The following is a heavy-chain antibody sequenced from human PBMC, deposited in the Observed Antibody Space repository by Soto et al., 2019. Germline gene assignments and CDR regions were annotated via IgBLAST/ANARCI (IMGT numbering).Heavy chain of an antibody. CDR1: GGSISSSNW. CDR2: IYHSGST. J-gene: IGHJ5*02. Sequence: QVQLQESGPGLVKPSGTLSLTCAVSGGSISSSNWWSWVRQPPGKGLEWIGEIYHSGSTNYNPSLKSRVTISVDKSKNQFSLKLSSVTAADTAVYYCARMGTYYYDSSGYKGWFDPWGQGTLVTVSS. D-gene: IGHD3-22*01. CDR3: ARMGTYYYDSSGYKGWFDP. V-gene: IGHV4-4*02.